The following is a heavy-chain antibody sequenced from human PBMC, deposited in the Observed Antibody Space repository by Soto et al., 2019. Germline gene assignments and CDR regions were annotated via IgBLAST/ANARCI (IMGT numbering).Heavy chain of an antibody. CDR1: GASISSYY. D-gene: IGHD1-1*01. CDR3: ARGPTVTGFDY. CDR2: IDYSGST. Sequence: KASETLSLTCTVSGASISSYYWSWIRQPPGKGLEWIGYIDYSGSTNYNPSLKSRVTMSLDTSKSHFSLRLSSVTAADTAVYYCARGPTVTGFDYWGQGPLVTVSS. J-gene: IGHJ4*02. V-gene: IGHV4-59*01.